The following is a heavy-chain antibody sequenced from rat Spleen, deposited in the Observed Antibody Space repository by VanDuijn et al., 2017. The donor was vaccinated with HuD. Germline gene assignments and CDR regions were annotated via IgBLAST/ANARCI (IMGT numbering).Heavy chain of an antibody. D-gene: IGHD1-12*02. Sequence: EVQLVESGGGLVQPGRSLKLSCAASGFTFSDYNMAWVRQAPKKGLEWVATISYDGSSTYYRDSVKGRFTISRDNAKSTLYLQMDSLRSEDTANYYCARHGLYYYDGTKSWFAYWGQGTLVTVSS. V-gene: IGHV5-7*01. CDR3: ARHGLYYYDGTKSWFAY. CDR1: GFTFSDYN. J-gene: IGHJ3*01. CDR2: ISYDGSST.